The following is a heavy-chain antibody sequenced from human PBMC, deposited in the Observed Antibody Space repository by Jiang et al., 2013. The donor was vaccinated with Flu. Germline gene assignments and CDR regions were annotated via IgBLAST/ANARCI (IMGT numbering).Heavy chain of an antibody. J-gene: IGHJ4*02. CDR1: GFTFGDYA. Sequence: QLLESGGGLVQPGRSLRLSCTASGFTFGDYAMSWVRQAPGKGLEWVGFIRSKAYGGTTEYAASVKGRFTISRDDSKSIAYLQMNSLKTEDTAVYYCTRDPDVAVAGTIGYFDYWGQGTLVTVSS. CDR2: IRSKAYGGTT. CDR3: TRDPDVAVAGTIGYFDY. D-gene: IGHD6-19*01. V-gene: IGHV3-49*04.